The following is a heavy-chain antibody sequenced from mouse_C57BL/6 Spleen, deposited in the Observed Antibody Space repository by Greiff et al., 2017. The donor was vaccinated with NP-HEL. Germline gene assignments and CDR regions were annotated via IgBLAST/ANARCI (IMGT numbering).Heavy chain of an antibody. CDR2: IHPNSGRT. CDR1: GYTFTSYW. V-gene: IGHV1-64*01. CDR3: ARGRYDYTYAMDY. J-gene: IGHJ4*01. D-gene: IGHD2-4*01. Sequence: QVQLQQPGAELVKPGASVKLSCKASGYTFTSYWMHWVKQRPGQGLEWIGMIHPNSGRTNYNEKFKSKATLTVDKSSSTAYMQLSSLTSEDSAVYYCARGRYDYTYAMDYWGQGTSVTVSS.